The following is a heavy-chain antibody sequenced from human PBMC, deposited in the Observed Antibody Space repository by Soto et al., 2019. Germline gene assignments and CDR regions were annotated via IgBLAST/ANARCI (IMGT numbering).Heavy chain of an antibody. CDR2: INHSGST. D-gene: IGHD4-17*01. V-gene: IGHV4-34*01. J-gene: IGHJ4*02. Sequence: PSETLSLTCAVYGGSFSGYYWSWIRQPPGKGLEWIGEINHSGSTNYNPSLKSRVTISVDTSKNQFSLKLTSVTAADTAVYYCARSQTTVTSYDYWGQGTLVTVS. CDR3: ARSQTTVTSYDY. CDR1: GGSFSGYY.